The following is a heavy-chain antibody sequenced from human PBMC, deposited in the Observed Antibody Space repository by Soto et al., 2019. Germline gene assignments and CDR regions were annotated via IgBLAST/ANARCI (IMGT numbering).Heavy chain of an antibody. CDR3: ARDRYMGWFDP. Sequence: SETLSLTCTVSGGSISSYYWSWIRQPPGKGLEWIGYIYYSGSTNYNPSLKSRVTISVDTSKNQFSLKLSSVTAADTAVYYCARDRYMGWFDPWGQGTLVTVSS. CDR2: IYYSGST. V-gene: IGHV4-59*01. J-gene: IGHJ5*02. CDR1: GGSISSYY. D-gene: IGHD2-2*02.